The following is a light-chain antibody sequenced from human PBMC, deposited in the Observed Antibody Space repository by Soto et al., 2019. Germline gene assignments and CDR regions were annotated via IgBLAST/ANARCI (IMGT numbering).Light chain of an antibody. CDR1: QSISNY. Sequence: EIVLTQSPATLSLSPGATATLSCRASQSISNYLAWYQHKPGQAPSLLIFDASNRATGIPARFSGSGSGTEFTLTISGLEPEDFAIDDCQKRGNWPQFGQGTRLEIK. J-gene: IGKJ5*01. CDR2: DAS. V-gene: IGKV3-11*01. CDR3: QKRGNWPQ.